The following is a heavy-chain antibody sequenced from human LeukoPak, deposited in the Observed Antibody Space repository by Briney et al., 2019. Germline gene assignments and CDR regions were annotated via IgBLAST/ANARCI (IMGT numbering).Heavy chain of an antibody. CDR3: ARDGVGSDYYYYYYMDV. V-gene: IGHV4-61*02. CDR2: IYTSGST. D-gene: IGHD1-26*01. Sequence: PSETLSLTCTVSGGSISSGSYYWSWIRQPAGKGLEWIGRIYTSGSTNYNPSLKSRVTISVDTSKNQFSLKLSSVTAADTAVYYCARDGVGSDYYYYYYMDVWGKGTTVTISS. CDR1: GGSISSGSYY. J-gene: IGHJ6*03.